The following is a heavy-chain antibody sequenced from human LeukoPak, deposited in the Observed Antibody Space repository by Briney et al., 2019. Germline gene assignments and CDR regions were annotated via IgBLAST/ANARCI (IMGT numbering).Heavy chain of an antibody. CDR2: TNGDGNDI. CDR1: GFTLSNSW. D-gene: IGHD2-21*01. CDR3: VRDGAYSAGIDFDY. V-gene: IGHV3-74*01. Sequence: PGGSLRLSCAVSGFTLSNSWMHWVRQAPGKGLVWVACTNGDGNDISYADSVKGRFTISRDSAENTLYLQMNSLRVEDTALYCCVRDGAYSAGIDFDYWGQGTLVTVSP. J-gene: IGHJ4*02.